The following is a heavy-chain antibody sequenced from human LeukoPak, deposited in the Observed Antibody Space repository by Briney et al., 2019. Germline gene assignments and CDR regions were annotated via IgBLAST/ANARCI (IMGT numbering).Heavy chain of an antibody. J-gene: IGHJ4*02. Sequence: SVKVSCKASGGTFSSYAISWVRQAPGQGLEWMGRIIPIYGTANYAQEFQGRVTITTDESTSTAYMELSSLRSEDTAVYYCARDGYGGYVAHFDYWGQGTLVTVSA. V-gene: IGHV1-69*05. CDR2: IIPIYGTA. D-gene: IGHD4-17*01. CDR1: GGTFSSYA. CDR3: ARDGYGGYVAHFDY.